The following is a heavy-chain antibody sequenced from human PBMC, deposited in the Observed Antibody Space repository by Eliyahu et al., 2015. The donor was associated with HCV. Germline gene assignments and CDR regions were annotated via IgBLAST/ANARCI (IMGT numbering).Heavy chain of an antibody. CDR3: TKDHAPYDNFDSSGPAGN. D-gene: IGHD3-22*01. Sequence: EVHLLEFGGGLVQPGGSRRLSXAVSGFTFSXYSMGWVPQAPGKGLEWVSSISSSGDNTYHADSVKGRFTISRDNSKNMVYLQMNSLRAEDTAVYYCTKDHAPYDNFDSSGPAGNWGQGTLVTVSS. J-gene: IGHJ4*02. V-gene: IGHV3-23*01. CDR1: GFTFSXYS. CDR2: ISSSGDNT.